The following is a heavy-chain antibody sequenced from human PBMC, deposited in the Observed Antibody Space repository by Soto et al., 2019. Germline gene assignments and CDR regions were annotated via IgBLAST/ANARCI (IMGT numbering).Heavy chain of an antibody. CDR1: GASISSYF. CDR3: DSSGYDGMDV. V-gene: IGHV4-4*07. CDR2: IYTSGST. D-gene: IGHD3-22*01. J-gene: IGHJ6*02. Sequence: TLSLTCTVSGASISSYFWSWIRQPAGKGLEWIGRIYTSGSTDYNPSLESRVTMSVDTSKKQVSLKLTSVTAADTAVYYYDSSGYDGMDVWGQGTTVTVSS.